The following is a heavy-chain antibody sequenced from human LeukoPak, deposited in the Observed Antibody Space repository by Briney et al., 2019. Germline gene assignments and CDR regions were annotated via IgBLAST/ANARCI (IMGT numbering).Heavy chain of an antibody. CDR1: GGSISSSSYY. V-gene: IGHV4-39*01. CDR3: GRTTDYEGWFDP. Sequence: SETLSLTCSVSGGSISSSSYYWGWVRQPPGKGLEWVGSIYYSGSTYYNPSLKSRVTISVDTSKNQFSLKLSSVTAADTAVYYCGRTTDYEGWFDPWGQGTLVTVSS. J-gene: IGHJ5*02. D-gene: IGHD4-17*01. CDR2: IYYSGST.